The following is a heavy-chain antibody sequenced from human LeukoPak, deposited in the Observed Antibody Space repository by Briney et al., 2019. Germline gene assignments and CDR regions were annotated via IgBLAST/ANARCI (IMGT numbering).Heavy chain of an antibody. D-gene: IGHD3-22*01. Sequence: GGSLRLSCAASGFTFSSYGMSWVRQAPGTGLEWVSAISGGGGNTYYADSVKGRFTISRDNAKNSLYLQMNSLRAEDTAVYYCARDAHYYDSSGYFRAPFDYWGQGTLVTVSS. CDR1: GFTFSSYG. V-gene: IGHV3-23*01. J-gene: IGHJ4*02. CDR2: ISGGGGNT. CDR3: ARDAHYYDSSGYFRAPFDY.